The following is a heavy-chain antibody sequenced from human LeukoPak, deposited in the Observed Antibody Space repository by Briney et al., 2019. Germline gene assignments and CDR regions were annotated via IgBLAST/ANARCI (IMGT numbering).Heavy chain of an antibody. Sequence: SETLSLTCIVSGGSISSYYWSWIRQPPGKGLEWIGYIDYSGSTNYNPSLKGRVTISVDTSRNQISLRLSSVTAADTAVYYCAGSIAAAGYYYYGMDVWGQGTTVTVSS. J-gene: IGHJ6*02. D-gene: IGHD6-13*01. CDR1: GGSISSYY. V-gene: IGHV4-59*08. CDR2: IDYSGST. CDR3: AGSIAAAGYYYYGMDV.